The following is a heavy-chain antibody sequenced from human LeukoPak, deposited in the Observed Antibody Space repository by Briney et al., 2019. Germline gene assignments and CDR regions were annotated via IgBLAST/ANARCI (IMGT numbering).Heavy chain of an antibody. CDR3: AREGHTSGYCGTFEN. D-gene: IGHD3-22*01. J-gene: IGHJ3*02. V-gene: IGHV3-30*04. CDR2: MSFDGFSK. CDR1: GFTFNRFY. Sequence: PGGSLRLSCSASGFTFNRFYLHWVRQAPGKGLEWVAAMSFDGFSKYYADSMKGRLSISRDESKNTVYLQMESLRFEDTAVYYCAREGHTSGYCGTFENWGQGTTVAVSS.